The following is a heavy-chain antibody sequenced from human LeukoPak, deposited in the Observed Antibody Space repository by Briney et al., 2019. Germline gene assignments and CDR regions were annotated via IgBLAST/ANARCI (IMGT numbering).Heavy chain of an antibody. D-gene: IGHD4-17*01. CDR1: GFTFSSYG. J-gene: IGHJ5*02. Sequence: PGGSLRLSCAASGFTFSSYGMHWVRQAPGKGLEWVAVISYDGSNKYYADSVKGRFTISRDNAKNSLYLQMNSLRAEDTALYHCARAPGEGWFDPWGQGTLVTVSS. CDR3: ARAPGEGWFDP. CDR2: ISYDGSNK. V-gene: IGHV3-30*03.